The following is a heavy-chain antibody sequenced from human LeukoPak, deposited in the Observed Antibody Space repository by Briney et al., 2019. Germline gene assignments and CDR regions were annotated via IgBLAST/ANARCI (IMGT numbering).Heavy chain of an antibody. CDR3: ARGQLWQTGWFDP. Sequence: GGSLRLSCAASGFTFSDYSMHWVRQARGEGLEWVSTISSTSSYIYSADSLKGRFTISRDNAKNSLYLQMSTLRAEDTAVYYCARGQLWQTGWFDPWGQGTLVTVSS. CDR2: ISSTSSYI. V-gene: IGHV3-21*01. J-gene: IGHJ5*02. CDR1: GFTFSDYS. D-gene: IGHD5-18*01.